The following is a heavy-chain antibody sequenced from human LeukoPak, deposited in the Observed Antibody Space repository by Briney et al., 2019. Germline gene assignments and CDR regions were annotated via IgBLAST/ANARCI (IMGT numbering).Heavy chain of an antibody. D-gene: IGHD5-12*01. Sequence: SETLSLTCTVSGGSISSGGYYWSWIRQHPGKGLEWIGYIYYSGSTYYNPSLKSRVTISVDTSKNQFSLKLSSVTAADTAVYYCARDRDGYNYWYFDLWGRGTLVTVSS. CDR1: GGSISSGGYY. J-gene: IGHJ2*01. CDR3: ARDRDGYNYWYFDL. CDR2: IYYSGST. V-gene: IGHV4-31*03.